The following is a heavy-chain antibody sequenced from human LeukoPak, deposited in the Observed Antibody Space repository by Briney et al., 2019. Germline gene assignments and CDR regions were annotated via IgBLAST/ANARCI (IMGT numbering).Heavy chain of an antibody. D-gene: IGHD2-15*01. CDR1: GFTFDDYA. CDR3: AKGDGDSCYSPVDY. J-gene: IGHJ4*02. CDR2: ISGSAGST. V-gene: IGHV3-23*01. Sequence: GGSLRLSCAASGFTFDDYAMHWVRQAPGKGLEWVSVISGSAGSTFYADSVKGRFTISRDNSKNTLSLQMSSLRAEDTAVYYCAKGDGDSCYSPVDYWGQGTLVTVSS.